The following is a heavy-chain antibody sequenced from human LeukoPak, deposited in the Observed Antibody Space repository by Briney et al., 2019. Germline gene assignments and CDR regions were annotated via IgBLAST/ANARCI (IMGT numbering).Heavy chain of an antibody. D-gene: IGHD3-3*01. Sequence: PGGSLRLSCAASGFTFSSYSMNWVRQAPGKGLEWVSFISSSSSYIYYADSVKGRFTISRDNAKNSLYLQMNSLRAEDTAVYYCARAPDDYDFWSGYYTTWRYFDYWGQGTLVTVSS. V-gene: IGHV3-21*01. CDR2: ISSSSSYI. CDR3: ARAPDDYDFWSGYYTTWRYFDY. J-gene: IGHJ4*02. CDR1: GFTFSSYS.